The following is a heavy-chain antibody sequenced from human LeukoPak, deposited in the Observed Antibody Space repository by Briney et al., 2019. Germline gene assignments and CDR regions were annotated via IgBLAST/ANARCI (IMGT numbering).Heavy chain of an antibody. CDR1: GGSFSGYY. V-gene: IGHV4-34*01. CDR2: INHSGST. Sequence: SETLSLTCAVYGGSFSGYYWSWTRQPPGKGLEWIGEINHSGSTNYNPSLKSRVTISVDTSKNQFSLKLSSVTAADTAVYYCARGLFINYDYVWGSYRRSYFDYWGQGTLVTVSS. J-gene: IGHJ4*02. D-gene: IGHD3-16*02. CDR3: ARGLFINYDYVWGSYRRSYFDY.